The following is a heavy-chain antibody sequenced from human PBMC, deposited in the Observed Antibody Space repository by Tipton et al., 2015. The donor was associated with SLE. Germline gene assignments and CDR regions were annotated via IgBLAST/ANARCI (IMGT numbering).Heavy chain of an antibody. CDR1: GVTFTNAW. CDR2: IKSTIEGGTT. CDR3: VTGHVGFKY. J-gene: IGHJ4*02. Sequence: SLRLSCAASGVTFTNAWMTWVRQTPGKGLEWVGRIKSTIEGGTTDYAAPVKGRFTISRDDSKNTLYLEMNSLKTEDTAVYYCVTGHVGFKYWGQGTLVTVSS. D-gene: IGHD5-24*01. V-gene: IGHV3-15*01.